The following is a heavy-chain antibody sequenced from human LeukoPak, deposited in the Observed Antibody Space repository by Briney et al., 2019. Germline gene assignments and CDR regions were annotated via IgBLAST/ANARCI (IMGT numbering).Heavy chain of an antibody. D-gene: IGHD3-9*01. CDR2: ISAYNGNT. CDR3: ARELEGHDILTGLMD. J-gene: IGHJ4*02. V-gene: IGHV1-18*01. Sequence: GASVKVSCKASGYTFTSYGISWVRQAPGQGLEWMGWISAYNGNTNYAQKLQGRVTMTTDTSTSTAYMELRSLRSDDTAVYYCARELEGHDILTGLMDWGQGTLVTVSS. CDR1: GYTFTSYG.